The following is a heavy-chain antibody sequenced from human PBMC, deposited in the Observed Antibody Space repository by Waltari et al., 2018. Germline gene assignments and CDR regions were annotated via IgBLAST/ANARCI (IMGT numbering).Heavy chain of an antibody. Sequence: QVQLQESGPGLVKPSETLSLTCTVSGGSISSYYWSWIRQPPGKGLEWIGYNYYSGRTNYNPSPRSRATISVDTPKNTFSLKLSSVTAADTAVYYCARASELKLYGDYAYPPPDFDYWGQGTLVTVSS. CDR1: GGSISSYY. V-gene: IGHV4-59*01. CDR3: ARASELKLYGDYAYPPPDFDY. D-gene: IGHD4-17*01. CDR2: NYYSGRT. J-gene: IGHJ4*02.